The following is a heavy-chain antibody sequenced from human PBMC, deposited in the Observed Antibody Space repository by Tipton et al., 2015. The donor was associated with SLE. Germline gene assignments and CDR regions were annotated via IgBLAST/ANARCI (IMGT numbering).Heavy chain of an antibody. CDR2: IYYSGST. CDR3: ARGIAVAGDAFDI. D-gene: IGHD6-19*01. J-gene: IGHJ3*02. Sequence: TLSLTCTVSGASISSGGYYWSWIRQHPGKGLEWIGYIYYSGSTNYNPSLKSRVTISVDTSKNQFSLKLSSVTAADTAVYYCARGIAVAGDAFDIWGQGTKVTVSS. CDR1: GASISSGGYY. V-gene: IGHV4-61*08.